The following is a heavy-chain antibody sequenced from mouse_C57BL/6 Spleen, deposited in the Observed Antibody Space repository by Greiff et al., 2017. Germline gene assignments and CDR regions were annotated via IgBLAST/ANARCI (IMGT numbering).Heavy chain of an antibody. D-gene: IGHD1-1*01. V-gene: IGHV1-64*01. J-gene: IGHJ1*03. Sequence: VQLQQPGAELVKPGASVTLSCTASGYTFTSYWMHWVKQRPGQGLEWIGMIHPNSGSTNYNEKFKSKGTLTVDNSSSTYYMQLSSLTSEDSAVYYCARREDYYGSGYFDVWGTGTTVTVSS. CDR3: ARREDYYGSGYFDV. CDR1: GYTFTSYW. CDR2: IHPNSGST.